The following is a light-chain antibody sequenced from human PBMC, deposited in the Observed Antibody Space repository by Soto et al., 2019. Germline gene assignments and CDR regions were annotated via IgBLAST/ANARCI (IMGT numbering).Light chain of an antibody. Sequence: QSALTQPPSVCAAPGQKVTISCSGSSSNIGNNYVSWYQQLPGTAPKLLIYDNNKRPSGIPDRFSGSKSGTSATLGITGLQTGDEADYYCGTWDSSLSAVVFGTGTKV. V-gene: IGLV1-51*01. CDR2: DNN. CDR3: GTWDSSLSAVV. J-gene: IGLJ1*01. CDR1: SSNIGNNY.